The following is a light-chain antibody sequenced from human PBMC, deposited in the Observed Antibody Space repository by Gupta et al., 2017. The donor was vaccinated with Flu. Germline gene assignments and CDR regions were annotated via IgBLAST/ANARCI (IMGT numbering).Light chain of an antibody. CDR2: DAY. V-gene: IGKV3-15*01. CDR1: QRISSK. CDR3: QQYDNWPPWT. J-gene: IGKJ1*01. Sequence: EIVMTQSPATLSVSPGERATLSCRASQRISSKVAWYQQKPGQAPRLLIYDAYTRPTGVPVGFSGGGSGTEFTLTINSLQSEDFAIYYCQQYDNWPPWTLGQGTKVEIK.